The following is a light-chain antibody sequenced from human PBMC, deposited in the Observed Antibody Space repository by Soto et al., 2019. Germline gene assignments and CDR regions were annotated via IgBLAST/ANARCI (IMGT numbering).Light chain of an antibody. CDR2: KAS. J-gene: IGKJ1*01. V-gene: IGKV1-5*03. CDR3: QQYDVYSPWM. CDR1: QSVSRW. Sequence: IQLTQSQSSLSASVGDRVTITCRASQSVSRWLAWYKQKPGEAPKLLIYKASNLESGVSSRFSGSGSGTEFTLTISSLQPDDSATYYCQQYDVYSPWMFGQGTKVDIK.